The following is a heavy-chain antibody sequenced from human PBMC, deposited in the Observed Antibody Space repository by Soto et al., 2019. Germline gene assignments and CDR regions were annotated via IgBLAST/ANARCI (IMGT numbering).Heavy chain of an antibody. J-gene: IGHJ5*01. CDR1: GDSVSSSSVT. V-gene: IGHV6-1*01. CDR3: VRLIGNSWLDF. Sequence: PSQTLSLTCAISGDSVSSSSVTWNWIRQSPSRGLEWLGRTYYRSKWYNDYAESAKSRITINPDTSKNQFSLHLNSVTPGDTAVYYCVRLIGNSWLDFWGQGTLVTVSS. CDR2: TYYRSKWYN. D-gene: IGHD1-26*01.